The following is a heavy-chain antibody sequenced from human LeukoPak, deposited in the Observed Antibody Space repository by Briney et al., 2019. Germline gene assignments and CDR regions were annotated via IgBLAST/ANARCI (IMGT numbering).Heavy chain of an antibody. CDR3: ARALRGYSYGYRAFDI. D-gene: IGHD5-18*01. V-gene: IGHV4-34*01. Sequence: SETLSLTCAVYRGSFSGYYWSWIRQPPGKGLEWIGEINHSGSTNYNPSLKSRVTISVDTSKDQFSLKLSSVTAADTAVYYCARALRGYSYGYRAFDIWGQGTMVTVSS. CDR1: RGSFSGYY. CDR2: INHSGST. J-gene: IGHJ3*02.